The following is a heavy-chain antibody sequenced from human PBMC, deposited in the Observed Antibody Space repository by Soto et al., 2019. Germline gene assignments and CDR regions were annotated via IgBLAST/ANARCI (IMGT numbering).Heavy chain of an antibody. CDR2: IYYSGST. CDR3: ARDRGYSYGV. V-gene: IGHV4-59*01. CDR1: GGSISSYY. J-gene: IGHJ6*02. Sequence: SETLSLTCTVSGGSISSYYWSWIRQPPGKGLEWIGYIYYSGSTNYNPSLKSRVTISVDTSKNQFSLKLSSVTAADTTVYYCARDRGYSYGVWGQGTTVTVSS. D-gene: IGHD5-18*01.